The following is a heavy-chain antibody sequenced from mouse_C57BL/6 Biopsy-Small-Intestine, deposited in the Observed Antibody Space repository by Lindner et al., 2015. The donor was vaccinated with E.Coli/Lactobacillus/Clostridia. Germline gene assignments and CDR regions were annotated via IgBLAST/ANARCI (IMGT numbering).Heavy chain of an antibody. CDR2: IDPEDGET. V-gene: IGHV14-2*01. CDR3: APGFAY. J-gene: IGHJ3*01. Sequence: VQLQESGAELAKPGASVKLSCTTSDFNIKDYYIHWVKQRTEQGLEWIGRIDPEDGETEYAPKFQVKATITADTSSNTAYLQLSSLTSEDTAVYYCAPGFAYWGQGTLVTVSA. CDR1: DFNIKDYY.